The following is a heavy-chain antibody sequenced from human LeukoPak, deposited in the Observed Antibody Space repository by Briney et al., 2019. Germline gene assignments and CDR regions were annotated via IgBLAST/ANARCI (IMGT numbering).Heavy chain of an antibody. D-gene: IGHD2-2*01. CDR3: ARDSFCSATTCYSAPHFDY. CDR1: GYTFTSYY. CDR2: IIPIFDTS. J-gene: IGHJ4*02. Sequence: GASVKVSCKASGYTFTSYYMHWVRQAPGQGLEWMGRIIPIFDTSNYAQKFQGRLTITADTSTNTAYMELSSLRSEDTAFYYCARDSFCSATTCYSAPHFDYWGQGTLVTVSS. V-gene: IGHV1-69*06.